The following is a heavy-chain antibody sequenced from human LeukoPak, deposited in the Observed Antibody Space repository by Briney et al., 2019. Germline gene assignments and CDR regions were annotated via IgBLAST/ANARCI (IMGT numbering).Heavy chain of an antibody. J-gene: IGHJ6*03. V-gene: IGHV3-30*18. CDR2: ISYDGSNK. Sequence: PGRSLRLSCAASGFTFSSYGMHWVRQAPGKGLEWVAVISYDGSNKYYADSVKGRFTISRDNSKNTLYLQMNSLRAEDTAVYYCAKKGSGSPRPYYYYYMDVWGKGTTVTISS. CDR1: GFTFSSYG. CDR3: AKKGSGSPRPYYYYYMDV. D-gene: IGHD3-10*01.